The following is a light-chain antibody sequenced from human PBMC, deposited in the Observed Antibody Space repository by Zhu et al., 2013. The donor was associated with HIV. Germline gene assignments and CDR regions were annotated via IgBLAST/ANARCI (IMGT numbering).Light chain of an antibody. J-gene: IGLJ3*02. CDR2: DNN. Sequence: VSWYQQLPGTAPKCVIYDNNRRPSGIPDRFSGSKSGTSATLGITELQTGTRPIIICGTWDSSLSAWVFGGGTKLTVL. CDR3: GTWDSSLSAWV. V-gene: IGLV1-51*01.